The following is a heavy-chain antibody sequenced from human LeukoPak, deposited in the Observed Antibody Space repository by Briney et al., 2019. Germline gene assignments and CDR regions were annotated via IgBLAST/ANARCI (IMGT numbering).Heavy chain of an antibody. CDR1: GYTFTSYY. J-gene: IGHJ4*02. CDR2: INPSGGST. CDR3: ARAPWGYYYDSSGYPY. D-gene: IGHD3-22*01. V-gene: IGHV1-46*01. Sequence: ASVKVSCKASGYTFTSYYMHWVRQAPGQGLEWMGIINPSGGSTSYAQKFQGRVTMTRNTSISTAYMELSSLRSEDTAVYYCARAPWGYYYDSSGYPYWGQGTLVTVSS.